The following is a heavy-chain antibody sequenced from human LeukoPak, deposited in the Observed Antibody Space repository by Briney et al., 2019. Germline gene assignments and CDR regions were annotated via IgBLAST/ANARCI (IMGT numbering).Heavy chain of an antibody. D-gene: IGHD4-23*01. CDR2: INHGGST. CDR1: GGSLSAYY. J-gene: IGHJ1*01. V-gene: IGHV4-34*01. CDR3: ARYLDYGGNSRVFQH. Sequence: SETLSLTCAVYGGSLSAYYWTWIRQPPGKGLEWIGEINHGGSTNYNPSLTSRVTISIDTSKNQFSLKLSSVTAADTAFYYCARYLDYGGNSRVFQHWGQGTLVTASS.